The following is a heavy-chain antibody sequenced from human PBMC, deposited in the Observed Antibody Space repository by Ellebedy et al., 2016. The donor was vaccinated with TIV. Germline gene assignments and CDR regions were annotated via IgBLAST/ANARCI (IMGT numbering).Heavy chain of an antibody. CDR1: GFTFSDYS. Sequence: GESLKISCAASGFTFSDYSMNWVRQAPGKGLEWLSYISSGSRTIFYADSVKGRFNISRDNAKNSLYLQMNSLRAEDTAVYYWASTTIFGILSRPYYYAMDVWGQGTTVTVSS. D-gene: IGHD3-3*01. CDR2: ISSGSRTI. CDR3: ASTTIFGILSRPYYYAMDV. J-gene: IGHJ6*02. V-gene: IGHV3-48*04.